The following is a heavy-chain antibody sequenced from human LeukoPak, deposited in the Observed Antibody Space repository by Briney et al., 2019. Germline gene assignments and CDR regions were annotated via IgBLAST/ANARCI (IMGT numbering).Heavy chain of an antibody. V-gene: IGHV3-33*01. CDR1: GFTFSTYG. Sequence: GGSLRLSCAASGFTFSTYGMNWVRQAPGKGLEWVAIIWFDDTKKYYTDSLKGRFTISRDNSKNTLYLQMNSLRAEDTAVYYCAAGTAADYWGLGTLVAVSS. CDR3: AAGTAADY. J-gene: IGHJ4*02. D-gene: IGHD6-13*01. CDR2: IWFDDTKK.